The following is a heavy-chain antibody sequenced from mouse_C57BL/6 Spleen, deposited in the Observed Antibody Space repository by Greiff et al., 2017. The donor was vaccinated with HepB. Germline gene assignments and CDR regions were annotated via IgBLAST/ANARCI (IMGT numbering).Heavy chain of an antibody. J-gene: IGHJ2*01. CDR2: IDPSDSYT. CDR1: GYTFTSYW. D-gene: IGHD2-1*01. V-gene: IGHV1-50*01. CDR3: ARGSSYGND. Sequence: VQLQQPGAELVKPGASVKLSCKASGYTFTSYWMQWVKQRPGQGLEWIGEIDPSDSYTNYNQKFKGKATLTVDTSSSTAYMQLSSLTSEDSAVYYCARGSSYGNDWGQGTTLTVSS.